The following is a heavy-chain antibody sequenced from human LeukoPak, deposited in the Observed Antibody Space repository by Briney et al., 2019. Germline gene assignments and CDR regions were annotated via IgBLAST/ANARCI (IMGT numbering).Heavy chain of an antibody. J-gene: IGHJ3*02. CDR2: IYYSGST. Sequence: SETLSLTCTVSGGSISSYYWSWIRQPPGKGLEWIGYIYYSGSTNYNPSLTSRVTISVDTSKNQFSLKLSSVTAADTAVYYCARGVRKYYDSSGSTAGVFDIWGQGTMVTVSS. V-gene: IGHV4-59*01. D-gene: IGHD3-22*01. CDR1: GGSISSYY. CDR3: ARGVRKYYDSSGSTAGVFDI.